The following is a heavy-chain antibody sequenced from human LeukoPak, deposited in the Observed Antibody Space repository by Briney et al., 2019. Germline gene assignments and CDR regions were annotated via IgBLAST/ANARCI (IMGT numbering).Heavy chain of an antibody. D-gene: IGHD4-23*01. Sequence: PSETLSLTCAVYGGSFSGYYWSWIRQPPGKGLEWIGEINHSGSTNYNPSLKSRVTISIDTSRNQFSLKLSSVTAADTAMFYCARYYRGNSGFDRWGQGTLVTVSS. J-gene: IGHJ4*02. CDR3: ARYYRGNSGFDR. CDR2: INHSGST. V-gene: IGHV4-34*01. CDR1: GGSFSGYY.